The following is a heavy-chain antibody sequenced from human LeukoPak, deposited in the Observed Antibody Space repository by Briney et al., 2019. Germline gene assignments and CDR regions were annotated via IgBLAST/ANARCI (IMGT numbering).Heavy chain of an antibody. CDR3: ATVDPLGGIAARPAGYYYYMDV. J-gene: IGHJ6*03. CDR2: VDPEDGET. D-gene: IGHD6-6*01. CDR1: GYTFTDYY. V-gene: IGHV1-69-2*01. Sequence: ATVKISCKASGYTFTDYYMHWVQQAPGKGLEWMGRVDPEDGETIYAEKFQGRVTITADTSTDTAYMELSSLRSEDTAVYYCATVDPLGGIAARPAGYYYYMDVWGKGTTVTVSS.